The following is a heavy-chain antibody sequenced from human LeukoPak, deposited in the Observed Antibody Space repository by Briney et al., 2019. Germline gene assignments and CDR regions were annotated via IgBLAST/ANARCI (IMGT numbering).Heavy chain of an antibody. CDR1: GFTFSYYA. V-gene: IGHV3-30-3*01. CDR3: AKDLFAGGETYYDFWSGPI. CDR2: ISYDGSNE. J-gene: IGHJ4*02. Sequence: GRSLRLSCAASGFTFSYYAMHWVRQAPGKGLEWVAVISYDGSNEYYADSVKGRFTISRDNSKNTLYLQMNSLRAEDTAVYYCAKDLFAGGETYYDFWSGPIWGQGTLVTVSS. D-gene: IGHD3-3*01.